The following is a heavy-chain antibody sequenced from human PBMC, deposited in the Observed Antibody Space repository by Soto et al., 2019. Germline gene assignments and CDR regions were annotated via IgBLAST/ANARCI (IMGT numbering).Heavy chain of an antibody. Sequence: PSETLSLTCTVSGGSIDGYNCAWIRQPPGKSLEWVGYVYYSGGSRYNPSLESRVTLSMDTSKSQFSLQLRSVTAADTAVYYCVRQGIGDLHGLVDVWGRGTTVTSP. CDR1: GGSIDGYN. J-gene: IGHJ6*02. CDR3: VRQGIGDLHGLVDV. D-gene: IGHD3-10*01. CDR2: VYYSGGS. V-gene: IGHV4-59*08.